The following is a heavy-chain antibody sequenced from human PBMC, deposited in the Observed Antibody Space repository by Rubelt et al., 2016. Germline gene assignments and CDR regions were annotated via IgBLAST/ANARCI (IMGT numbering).Heavy chain of an antibody. CDR2: INSDGSST. CDR3: ARAPVPFAY. Sequence: QVPGKGLVWVSRINSDGSSTSYVDSVKGRFTISRDNAKNSLYLQMNSLRAEDTAVYYCARAPVPFAYWGQGTLVTVSS. J-gene: IGHJ4*02. V-gene: IGHV3-74*01. D-gene: IGHD2-2*01.